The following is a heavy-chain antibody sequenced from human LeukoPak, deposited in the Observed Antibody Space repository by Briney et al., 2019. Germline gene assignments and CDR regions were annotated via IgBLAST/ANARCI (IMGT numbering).Heavy chain of an antibody. J-gene: IGHJ5*02. CDR2: VSGYNGNT. D-gene: IGHD2-21*01. CDR1: GYTFTSYD. V-gene: IGHV1-18*01. CDR3: ARGDWFDP. Sequence: ASVTVSFKASGYTFTSYDINWVRQAPGQGLEGMGWVSGYNGNTNYAQKFEGRVAITTDTSSSTAYMELRSLKSDDTAIYYCARGDWFDPWGQGTLVTVSS.